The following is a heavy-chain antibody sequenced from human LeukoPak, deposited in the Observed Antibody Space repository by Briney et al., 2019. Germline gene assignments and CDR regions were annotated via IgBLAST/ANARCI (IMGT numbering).Heavy chain of an antibody. CDR1: GFTFNDYY. J-gene: IGHJ4*02. Sequence: GGSLRLSCAASGFTFNDYYMSWIRQAPGKGLEWVSYISSSSSYTNYADSVKGRFTISRDNAKNSLYLQMNSLRAEDTAVYYCARAGDIVVVPAAHIDYWGQGTLVTVSS. D-gene: IGHD2-2*01. CDR2: ISSSSSYT. V-gene: IGHV3-11*06. CDR3: ARAGDIVVVPAAHIDY.